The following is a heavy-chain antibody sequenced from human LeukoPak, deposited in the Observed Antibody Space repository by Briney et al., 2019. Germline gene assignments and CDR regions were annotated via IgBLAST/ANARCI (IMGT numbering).Heavy chain of an antibody. CDR3: AREAYLAYCGGDCQNSFDY. CDR2: IYTSGST. D-gene: IGHD2-21*01. Sequence: PSETLSLTCAVYGGSFSGYYWSWIRQPAGKGLEWIGRIYTSGSTNYNPSLKSRVTMSVDTSKNQFSLKLSSVTAADTAVYYCAREAYLAYCGGDCQNSFDYWGQGTLVTVSS. V-gene: IGHV4-4*07. CDR1: GGSFSGYY. J-gene: IGHJ4*02.